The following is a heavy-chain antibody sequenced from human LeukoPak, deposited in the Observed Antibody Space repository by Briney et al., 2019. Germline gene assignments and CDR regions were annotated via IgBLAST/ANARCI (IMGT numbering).Heavy chain of an antibody. CDR3: ARNVTAGFFDY. CDR1: GSSITSDYF. D-gene: IGHD1-1*01. J-gene: IGHJ4*02. V-gene: IGHV4-38-2*01. Sequence: SETLSLTCDVSGSSITSDYFWGWIRQPPGKGLEWIATIYCSWGMYFNPSLKSRVTISLDASKNQYSLKMTSLTAADTAIYYCARNVTAGFFDYWGQGILVTVSS. CDR2: IYCSWGM.